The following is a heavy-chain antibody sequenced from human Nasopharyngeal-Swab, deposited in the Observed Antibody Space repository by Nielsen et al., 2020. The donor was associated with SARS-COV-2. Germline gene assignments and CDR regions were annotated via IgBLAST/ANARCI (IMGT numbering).Heavy chain of an antibody. CDR1: GYTFTSYY. CDR3: ARDGSADPAYSSSWFYYFYFDY. J-gene: IGHJ4*02. V-gene: IGHV1-46*01. D-gene: IGHD6-13*01. CDR2: INPSGGSK. Sequence: SVNVSCKASGYTFTSYYMHWVRQAPGQGLEWMGIINPSGGSKSYAQKFQGRVTMTRDPSTSTVYMELNSLRAEDTAVYYCARDGSADPAYSSSWFYYFYFDYWGQGTLVTVSS.